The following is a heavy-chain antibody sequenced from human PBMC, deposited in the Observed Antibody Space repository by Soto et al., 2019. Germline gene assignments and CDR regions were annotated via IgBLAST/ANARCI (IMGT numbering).Heavy chain of an antibody. J-gene: IGHJ6*02. Sequence: QVQLVQSGAEVKKPGSSVKVSCKASGGTFSSYTISWVRQAPGQGLEWMGRIIPILGIANYAQKFQGRVTITAHKSTSTAYMELSSLRSEDTAVYYCARDPGPTEIVGATSLLPSVGVDVWGQGTTVTFSS. CDR3: ARDPGPTEIVGATSLLPSVGVDV. D-gene: IGHD1-26*01. CDR1: GGTFSSYT. CDR2: IIPILGIA. V-gene: IGHV1-69*08.